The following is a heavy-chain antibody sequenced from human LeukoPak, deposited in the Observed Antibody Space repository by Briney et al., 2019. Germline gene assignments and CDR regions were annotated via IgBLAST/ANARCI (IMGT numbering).Heavy chain of an antibody. V-gene: IGHV3-11*06. Sequence: GGSLRLSCAASGFTFSDYYMSWIRQAPGKGLEWVSYISSSSSYTNYADSVKGRFTISRDNAKNSLYLQMNSLRAEDTAVCYCARGVSRYFDWLLSREAFDIWGQGTMVTVSS. CDR2: ISSSSSYT. J-gene: IGHJ3*02. CDR3: ARGVSRYFDWLLSREAFDI. CDR1: GFTFSDYY. D-gene: IGHD3-9*01.